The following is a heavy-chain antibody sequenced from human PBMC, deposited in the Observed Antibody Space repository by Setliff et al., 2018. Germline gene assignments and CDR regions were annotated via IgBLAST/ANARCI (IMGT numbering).Heavy chain of an antibody. D-gene: IGHD3-16*02. V-gene: IGHV1-2*02. CDR3: AREPYDYIWGSYRSPYFDH. J-gene: IGHJ4*02. Sequence: PSVKVSCKASGYTFVGYYLHWVRQAPGQGLEWMGWINPKTGGTNYAQKFQGRVTMTRDASINTAFMHLSSLKSDDMAVYYCAREPYDYIWGSYRSPYFDHWGQGALVTVSS. CDR1: GYTFVGYY. CDR2: INPKTGGT.